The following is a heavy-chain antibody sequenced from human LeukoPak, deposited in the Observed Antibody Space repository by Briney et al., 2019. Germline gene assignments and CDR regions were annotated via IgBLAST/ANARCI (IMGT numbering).Heavy chain of an antibody. Sequence: TSETLSLTCAVYGGSFSGYYWSWIRQPPGKGLEWIGEINHRGSTNYNPSLKSRVTISVDTSKNQFSLKLSSVTAADTAVYYCARPYGDQEGGVGAFDIWGQGTMVTVSS. J-gene: IGHJ3*02. V-gene: IGHV4-34*01. D-gene: IGHD4-17*01. CDR2: INHRGST. CDR1: GGSFSGYY. CDR3: ARPYGDQEGGVGAFDI.